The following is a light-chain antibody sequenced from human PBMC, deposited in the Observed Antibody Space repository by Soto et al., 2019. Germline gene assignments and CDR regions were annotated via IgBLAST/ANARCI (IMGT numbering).Light chain of an antibody. CDR1: TGAVTSGYY. Sequence: QAVVTQEPSLTVSPGGTVTLTCASSTGAVTSGYYPNWFQQKPGQAPRALIYSTNNKYSCTPVRFSGSLLGGKAALTLSGVQPEDEAEYYCLLYYGGQMGVFGGGTKRTVL. J-gene: IGLJ2*01. V-gene: IGLV7-43*01. CDR3: LLYYGGQMGV. CDR2: STN.